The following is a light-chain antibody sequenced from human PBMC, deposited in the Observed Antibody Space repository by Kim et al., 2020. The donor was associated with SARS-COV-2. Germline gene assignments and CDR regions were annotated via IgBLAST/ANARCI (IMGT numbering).Light chain of an antibody. CDR2: KAS. V-gene: IGKV1-5*03. J-gene: IGKJ2*01. CDR3: QQYSTNLYT. CDR1: QSISSW. Sequence: DIQMTQSPSTLSASIGDRVTITCRASQSISSWLAWYQQKPGKAPKLLIYKASSLESGVPSRFSSSGSGTEFTLTISSLQPDDFATYYCQQYSTNLYTFGQGTKLEIK.